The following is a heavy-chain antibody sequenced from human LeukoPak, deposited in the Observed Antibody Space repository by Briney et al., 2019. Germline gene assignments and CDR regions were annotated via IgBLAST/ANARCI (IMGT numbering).Heavy chain of an antibody. CDR3: ASQRGDIVVVPAATTDNYYYYYMDV. Sequence: SVKVSCKASGGTFSSYAISWVRQAPGQGLEWMGGIIPIFGTANYAQKFQGKVTITADESTSTAYTELSSLRSEDTAVYYCASQRGDIVVVPAATTDNYYYYYMDVWGKGTTVTVSS. J-gene: IGHJ6*03. V-gene: IGHV1-69*13. CDR2: IIPIFGTA. D-gene: IGHD2-2*01. CDR1: GGTFSSYA.